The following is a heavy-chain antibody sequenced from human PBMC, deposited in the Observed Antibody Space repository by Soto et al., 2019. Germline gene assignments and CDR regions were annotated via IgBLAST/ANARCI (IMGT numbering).Heavy chain of an antibody. V-gene: IGHV1-69*01. CDR1: GGTFSSYA. J-gene: IGHJ6*02. CDR2: IIPIFGTA. CDR3: ERVPPDYGDYYYYGMDV. D-gene: IGHD4-17*01. Sequence: QVQLVQSGAEVKKPGSSVKVSCKASGGTFSSYAISWVRQAPGHGLEWMGGIIPIFGTANYAQKFQCRVTITADESTGTAYRELSSLRSEDPAVYYCERVPPDYGDYYYYGMDVWGQGTTVTASS.